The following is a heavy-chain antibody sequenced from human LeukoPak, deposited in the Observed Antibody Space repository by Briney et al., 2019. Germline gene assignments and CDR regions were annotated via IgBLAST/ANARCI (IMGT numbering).Heavy chain of an antibody. CDR2: ISSSGRTI. CDR1: GFTFSDYY. J-gene: IGHJ4*02. Sequence: GGSRRLSCAASGFTFSDYYMSWIRQAPGKGLEWVSYISSSGRTIYYADSVKGRFTIARDNAKNSLYLKMNSLRAEDTAVYYCARTPRGGYSGHSPGGYWGQGTLVTVSS. D-gene: IGHD5-12*01. V-gene: IGHV3-11*01. CDR3: ARTPRGGYSGHSPGGY.